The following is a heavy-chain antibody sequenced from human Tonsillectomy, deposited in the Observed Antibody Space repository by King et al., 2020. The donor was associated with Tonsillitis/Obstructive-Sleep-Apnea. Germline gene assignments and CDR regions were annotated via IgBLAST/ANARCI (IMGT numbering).Heavy chain of an antibody. D-gene: IGHD3-22*01. CDR2: IYWDDDK. CDR1: GFSLSTSGVG. CDR3: AHSYDSSYLDYYYYMDV. V-gene: IGHV2-5*02. Sequence: ITLKESGPTLVKPTQTLTLTCTFSGFSLSTSGVGVGWIRQPPGEALEWLALIYWDDDKRYSPSLKSRLTVTKDTSKNQVVLRMTNMDPVDTATYFCAHSYDSSYLDYYYYMDVWGKGTTVTVSS. J-gene: IGHJ6*03.